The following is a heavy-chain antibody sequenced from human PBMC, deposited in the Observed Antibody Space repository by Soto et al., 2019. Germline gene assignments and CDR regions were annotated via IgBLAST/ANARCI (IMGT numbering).Heavy chain of an antibody. J-gene: IGHJ4*02. Sequence: GGSLRLSCAASGFTFSSYWMSWVRQAPGKGLEWVANIKQDGSEKYYVDSVKGRFTISRDNAKNSLYLQMNSLRAEDTAVYYCARAVSFLEWLPAPTNFDYWGQGTLVTVSS. V-gene: IGHV3-7*01. D-gene: IGHD3-3*01. CDR1: GFTFSSYW. CDR3: ARAVSFLEWLPAPTNFDY. CDR2: IKQDGSEK.